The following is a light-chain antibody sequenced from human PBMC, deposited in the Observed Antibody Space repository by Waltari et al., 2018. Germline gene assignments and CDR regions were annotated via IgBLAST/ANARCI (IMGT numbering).Light chain of an antibody. CDR1: RAIRNY. CDR3: QQPPGT. CDR2: AAS. V-gene: IGKV1-9*01. J-gene: IGKJ4*01. Sequence: DIQLTQSPSFLSASVGDRVTFTCRARRAIRNYLAWYQQKSGKAPKLLIVAASTLQSGVPSRVSGSGSGTEFTLTISSLQPEDLATYYCQQPPGTFGGGTKV.